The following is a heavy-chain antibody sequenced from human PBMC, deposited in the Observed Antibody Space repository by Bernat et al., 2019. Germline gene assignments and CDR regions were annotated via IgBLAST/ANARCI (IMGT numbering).Heavy chain of an antibody. CDR1: GFTFSSYG. CDR2: IWYDGSNK. D-gene: IGHD6-6*01. Sequence: QVQLVESGGGVVQPGRSLRLSCAASGFTFSSYGMHWVRQAPGKGLEWVAVIWYDGSNKYYADSVKGRFTISRDNSKNTLYLQMNSLRAEDTAVYYWARDPQYSSSPCFDYWGQGTLVTVSS. J-gene: IGHJ4*02. CDR3: ARDPQYSSSPCFDY. V-gene: IGHV3-33*01.